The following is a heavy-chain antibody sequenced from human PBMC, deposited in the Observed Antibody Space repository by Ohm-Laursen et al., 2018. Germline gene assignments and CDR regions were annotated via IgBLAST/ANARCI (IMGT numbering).Heavy chain of an antibody. V-gene: IGHV4-4*07. CDR2: MYTSGST. Sequence: SQTLSLTCTVSGGSISSYYWSWIRQPAGKGLEWIGRMYTSGSTNYNPSLKSRVTISVDTSKNQFSLKLSSVTAADTAVYYCARRYSSSWSQFDYWGQGTLVTVSS. J-gene: IGHJ4*02. D-gene: IGHD6-13*01. CDR3: ARRYSSSWSQFDY. CDR1: GGSISSYY.